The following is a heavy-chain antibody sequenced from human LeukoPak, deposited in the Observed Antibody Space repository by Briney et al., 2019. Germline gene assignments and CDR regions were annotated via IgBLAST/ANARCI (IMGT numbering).Heavy chain of an antibody. CDR3: AKDLTMIIGPIDY. V-gene: IGHV3-73*01. J-gene: IGHJ4*02. D-gene: IGHD3-22*01. CDR1: GFTFSGSA. Sequence: GGSLRLSCAASGFTFSGSAMHWVRQASGKGLEWVGRIRSKANSYATAYAASVKGRSTISRDDSKNTAYLQMNSLRAEDTAIYYCAKDLTMIIGPIDYWGQGTLVTVSS. CDR2: IRSKANSYAT.